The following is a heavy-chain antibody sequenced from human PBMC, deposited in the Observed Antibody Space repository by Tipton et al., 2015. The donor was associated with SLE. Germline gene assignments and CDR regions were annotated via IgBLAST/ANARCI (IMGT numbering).Heavy chain of an antibody. CDR1: GGSISSSSYY. CDR3: ARDFLEYYYDSREFSYMDV. CDR2: IYYSGST. J-gene: IGHJ6*03. V-gene: IGHV4-39*07. D-gene: IGHD3-22*01. Sequence: TLSLTCTVSGGSISSSSYYWVWIRQPPGKGLEWIGNIYYSGSTYYNVSLKSRVTISVDTSKNQFSLKLSSVTAADTAVYYCARDFLEYYYDSREFSYMDVWGKGTTVTVSS.